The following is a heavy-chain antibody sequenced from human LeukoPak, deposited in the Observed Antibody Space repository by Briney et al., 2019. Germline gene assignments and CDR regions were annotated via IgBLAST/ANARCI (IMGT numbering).Heavy chain of an antibody. CDR3: ARRVGAAARDY. CDR1: GFTFSSYG. V-gene: IGHV3-33*01. D-gene: IGHD6-13*01. CDR2: IWYDGSNK. J-gene: IGHJ4*02. Sequence: QPGRSLRLSCAASGFTFSSYGMHWVRQAPGKGLEWVAVIWYDGSNKYYADSVKGRFTISRDNSKNTLYLQMNSLRAEDTAVYYCARRVGAAARDYWGQGTLVTVSS.